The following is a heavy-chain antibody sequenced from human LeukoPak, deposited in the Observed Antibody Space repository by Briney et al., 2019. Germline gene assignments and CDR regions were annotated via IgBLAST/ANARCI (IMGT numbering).Heavy chain of an antibody. J-gene: IGHJ4*02. CDR1: GFTVSSNY. D-gene: IGHD3-10*01. Sequence: GGSLRLSCAASGFTVSSNYMSWVRQGPGKGLEWVSVIYSGGSTYYADSVKGRFAISRDNSKNTLYLQMNSLRAEDTAVYYCARERGVGGSGTLDCWGQGTLVAVSS. CDR2: IYSGGST. V-gene: IGHV3-53*01. CDR3: ARERGVGGSGTLDC.